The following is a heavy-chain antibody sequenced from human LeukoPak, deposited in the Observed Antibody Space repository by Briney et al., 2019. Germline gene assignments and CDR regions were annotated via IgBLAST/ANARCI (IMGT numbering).Heavy chain of an antibody. CDR1: GYTFDTYD. V-gene: IGHV1-8*01. CDR2: MNPKSGNT. J-gene: IGHJ3*02. D-gene: IGHD2-2*01. Sequence: GASVKVSCKASGYTFDTYDINWVRQAAGQGLEWMGWMNPKSGNTGYAQKFQGRVTMTRNTSITTAYMELSSLRSEDTAVYYCARGWGLWDIVVVPAAMASDAFDIWGQGTMVTVSS. CDR3: ARGWGLWDIVVVPAAMASDAFDI.